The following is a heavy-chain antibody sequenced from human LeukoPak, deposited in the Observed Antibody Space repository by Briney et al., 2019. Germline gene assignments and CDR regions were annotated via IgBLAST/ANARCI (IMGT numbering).Heavy chain of an antibody. J-gene: IGHJ4*02. CDR1: GFTFDDYA. Sequence: PGGSLRLSCAASGFTFDDYAMHWVRQAPGKGLEWVSGISWNSGSIGYADSVKGRFTISRDNPKNSLYLQMNSLRAADTAVYYCARVASSGWYFSRNKYSFAYWGQGTLVTVSS. CDR3: ARVASSGWYFSRNKYSFAY. D-gene: IGHD6-19*01. CDR2: ISWNSGSI. V-gene: IGHV3-9*01.